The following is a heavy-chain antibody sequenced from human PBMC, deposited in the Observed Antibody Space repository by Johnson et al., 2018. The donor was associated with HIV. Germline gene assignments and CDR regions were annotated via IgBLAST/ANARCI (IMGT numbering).Heavy chain of an antibody. J-gene: IGHJ3*02. V-gene: IGHV3-15*01. D-gene: IGHD3-16*01. CDR1: GFTFSNAW. Sequence: EVQLVESGGGLVEPGGSLRLSCEASGFTFSNAWMSWVRQAPGKGLEWVGRVKRKSDGGTTDYAAPVKGRFTISRDDSKNTLYLQMNSLKTEDTAVYYCTTFGVVPPGHAFDIWCQGTMVTVSS. CDR2: VKRKSDGGTT. CDR3: TTFGVVPPGHAFDI.